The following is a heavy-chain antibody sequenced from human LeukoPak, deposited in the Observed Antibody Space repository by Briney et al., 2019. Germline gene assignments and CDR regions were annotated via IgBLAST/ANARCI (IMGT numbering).Heavy chain of an antibody. CDR2: INRDGSEK. CDR3: ARDGGIIRFGGQDV. D-gene: IGHD3-16*01. V-gene: IGHV3-7*01. J-gene: IGHJ6*02. Sequence: PGGSLRLSCAASGFTFSSYWMSWVRQAPGKGRGWVANINRDGSEKNYVDSIKGRFTISRDNAANSLYLQMNSLRVEDAAVYYCARDGGIIRFGGQDVWGQGTTVIVS. CDR1: GFTFSSYW.